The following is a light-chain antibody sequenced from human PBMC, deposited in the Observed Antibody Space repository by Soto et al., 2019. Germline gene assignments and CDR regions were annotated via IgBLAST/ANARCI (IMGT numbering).Light chain of an antibody. V-gene: IGKV4-1*01. CDR2: WAS. Sequence: DIVMTQSPDSLAVSLGERATINCKSSQSVLYTSNNKNYLAWYQQKPGQPPNLLIYWASTRESGVPDRFSGSGSRTDFTLTISSLQAEDVAVYYCQQYYSTPLTFGGVTKVENK. J-gene: IGKJ4*01. CDR1: QSVLYTSNNKNY. CDR3: QQYYSTPLT.